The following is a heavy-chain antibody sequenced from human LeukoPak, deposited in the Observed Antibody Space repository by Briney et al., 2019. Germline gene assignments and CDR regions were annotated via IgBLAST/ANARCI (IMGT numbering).Heavy chain of an antibody. Sequence: ASVKVSCEASGYTFTGYYMHWVRQAPGQGLEWMGWINPNSGGTNYAQKFQGRVTMTRDTSISTAYMELSRLRSDDTAVYYCASSPEWSGYIRPYYYYYYMDVWGKGTTVTVSS. V-gene: IGHV1-2*02. J-gene: IGHJ6*03. D-gene: IGHD3-3*01. CDR3: ASSPEWSGYIRPYYYYYYMDV. CDR1: GYTFTGYY. CDR2: INPNSGGT.